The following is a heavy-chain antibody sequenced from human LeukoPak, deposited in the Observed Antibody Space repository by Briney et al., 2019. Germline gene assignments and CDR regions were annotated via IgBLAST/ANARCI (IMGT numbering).Heavy chain of an antibody. D-gene: IGHD3-10*01. CDR3: ATSIGSRGAQKLTGTPFFGY. Sequence: GESLKISCKGSGYSFTSYWIGWVRQMPGKGLEWMGIIYPGDSDTRYSPSFQGQVTISADKSISTAYLQWSSLKASDTAMYCCATSIGSRGAQKLTGTPFFGYWGQGTLVTVSS. J-gene: IGHJ4*02. CDR1: GYSFTSYW. CDR2: IYPGDSDT. V-gene: IGHV5-51*01.